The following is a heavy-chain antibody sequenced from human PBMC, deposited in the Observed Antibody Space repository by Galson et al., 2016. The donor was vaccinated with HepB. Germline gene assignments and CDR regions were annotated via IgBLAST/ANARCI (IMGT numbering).Heavy chain of an antibody. J-gene: IGHJ2*01. V-gene: IGHV3-23*01. D-gene: IGHD6-25*01. CDR3: AKVRPPYSSDWYFDL. CDR1: GFTFGNFA. CDR2: ITNRGFST. Sequence: SLRLSCAASGFTFGNFAMNWVRQTPGKGLEWVAGITNRGFSTYYSDSVKDRFTISRDNFNNTLSLQMNSVRAEDTAVYYCAKVRPPYSSDWYFDLWGRGTLVTVSS.